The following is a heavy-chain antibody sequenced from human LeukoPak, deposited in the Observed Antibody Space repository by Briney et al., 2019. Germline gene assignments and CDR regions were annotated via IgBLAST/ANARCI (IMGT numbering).Heavy chain of an antibody. CDR1: GFTVGSNY. J-gene: IGHJ4*02. D-gene: IGHD3-22*01. V-gene: IGHV3-53*01. CDR3: ARGQPDHLDTSGYWSAFDY. CDR2: IYSNGYI. Sequence: GESLRLSCAAFGFTVGSNYVNWVRQAPGKGLESVSVIYSNGYINYADSVKGRFTISRDTSKNTLYLQMNSLRAEDTALYYCARGQPDHLDTSGYWSAFDYWGRGTPVTVSS.